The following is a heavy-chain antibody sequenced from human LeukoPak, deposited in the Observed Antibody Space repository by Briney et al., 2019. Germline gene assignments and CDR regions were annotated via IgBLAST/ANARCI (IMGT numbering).Heavy chain of an antibody. Sequence: GGSLRLSCAASGFSLSTYNVCWVRQAPGKGLEWVSSISRAGSYIHYADSVKGRFTTSRDNAKSSLYLQMNSLRDEDTAVYYCARGDPSGGPYGMDVWGQGTTVTVSS. CDR3: ARGDPSGGPYGMDV. V-gene: IGHV3-21*01. CDR1: GFSLSTYN. D-gene: IGHD2-15*01. CDR2: ISRAGSYI. J-gene: IGHJ6*02.